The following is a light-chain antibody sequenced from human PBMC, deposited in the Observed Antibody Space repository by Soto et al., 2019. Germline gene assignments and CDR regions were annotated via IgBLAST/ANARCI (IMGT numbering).Light chain of an antibody. CDR1: HSVSTY. V-gene: IGKV3-11*01. CDR2: DES. Sequence: EIVMTHSPASLAVYPRETARLSCRASHSVSTYLAWYQQKPGQAPRLLIYDESNRATGIPARFSGSGSGTDFTLTISSLEPEDFAVYYCQQRSSWPLTFCGGTKVDI. J-gene: IGKJ4*01. CDR3: QQRSSWPLT.